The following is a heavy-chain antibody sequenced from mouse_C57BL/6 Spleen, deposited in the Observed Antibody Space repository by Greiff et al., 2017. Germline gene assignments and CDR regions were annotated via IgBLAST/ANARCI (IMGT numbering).Heavy chain of an antibody. Sequence: QVQLQQSGAELVRPGTSVKVSCKASGYAFPNYLIEWVKQRPGQGLEWIGVINPGRGGTNYNEKFKGKATLTADKSSSTAYMQLSSLTSEDSAVYFCARSDLYYFDYWGQGTTLTVSS. CDR3: ARSDLYYFDY. CDR1: GYAFPNYL. V-gene: IGHV1-54*01. CDR2: INPGRGGT. J-gene: IGHJ2*01.